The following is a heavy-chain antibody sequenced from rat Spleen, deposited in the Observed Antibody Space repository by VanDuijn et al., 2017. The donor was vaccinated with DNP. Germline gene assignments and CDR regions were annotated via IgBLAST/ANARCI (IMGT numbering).Heavy chain of an antibody. CDR1: GFTFSDYY. V-gene: IGHV5-22*01. CDR3: ARHVLPLRVWDY. J-gene: IGHJ2*01. CDR2: TNYAGGST. Sequence: EVQLVESGGGLVQPGRSLELSCAASGFTFSDYYMAWVRQTPTKGLEWVAYTNYAGGSTYNGDSVKGRFTISRDNAKSTLYLQINSLRSEDMATYYCARHVLPLRVWDYWGQGVMVTVSS. D-gene: IGHD1-4*01.